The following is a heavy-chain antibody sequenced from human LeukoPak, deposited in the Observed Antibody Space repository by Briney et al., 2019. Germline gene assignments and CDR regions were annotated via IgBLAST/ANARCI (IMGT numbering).Heavy chain of an antibody. V-gene: IGHV3-53*01. J-gene: IGHJ5*02. CDR1: GFTASSKY. Sequence: GGSLRLSCAASGFTASSKYMSWVRQAPGKGLEWVSVIYSGGSTYYADSVKGRFTISRDNSKNTLYLQMNSLKAEDTAVYYCARDSNYYDSNNWFDPWGQGTLVTVSS. D-gene: IGHD3-22*01. CDR2: IYSGGST. CDR3: ARDSNYYDSNNWFDP.